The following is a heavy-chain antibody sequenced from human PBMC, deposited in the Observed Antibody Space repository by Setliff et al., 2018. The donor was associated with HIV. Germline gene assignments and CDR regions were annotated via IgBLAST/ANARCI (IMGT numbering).Heavy chain of an antibody. CDR3: ARERWLRSHYYYYMDV. J-gene: IGHJ6*03. V-gene: IGHV3-53*01. D-gene: IGHD5-12*01. Sequence: GGSLRLSCAASGFTVSSHYMSWVRQAPGKGLEWVSTIYSDGSTYHADSVKGRFTLSRDNSKNTLYLQMNSLRAEDTAVYYCARERWLRSHYYYYMDVWGKGTTVTVSS. CDR1: GFTVSSHY. CDR2: IYSDGST.